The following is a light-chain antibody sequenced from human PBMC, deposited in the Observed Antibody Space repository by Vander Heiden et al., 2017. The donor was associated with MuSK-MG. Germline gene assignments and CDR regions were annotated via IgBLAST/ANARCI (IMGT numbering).Light chain of an antibody. V-gene: IGLV1-40*01. CDR1: SSNIGAGYD. Sequence: QSVLPQPPSVSRAPGPRVTISCTGSSSNIGAGYDVHWYQHLPGTAPKLLIYVNTNRPSGVPDRFSGSKSGTSASLAITGLQADDEADYYCQSYDDSLSGVVFGGGTKLTVL. CDR2: VNT. CDR3: QSYDDSLSGVV. J-gene: IGLJ3*02.